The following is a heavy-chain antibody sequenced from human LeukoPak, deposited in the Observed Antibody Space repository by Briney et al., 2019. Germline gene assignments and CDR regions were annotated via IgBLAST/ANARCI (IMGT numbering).Heavy chain of an antibody. D-gene: IGHD3-9*01. J-gene: IGHJ6*03. CDR1: GFTFSSYA. Sequence: GGSLRLSCAASGFTFSSYAMSWVRQAPGKGLEWVSAISGSGGSTYYADSVKGRFTISRDNSKNTLYLQMNSLRAEDTAVYYCARVNYDILTGYPYYYYYMDVWGKGTTVTVSS. CDR2: ISGSGGST. CDR3: ARVNYDILTGYPYYYYYMDV. V-gene: IGHV3-23*01.